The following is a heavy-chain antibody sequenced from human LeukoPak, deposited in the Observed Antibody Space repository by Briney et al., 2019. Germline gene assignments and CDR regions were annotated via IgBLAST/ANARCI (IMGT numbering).Heavy chain of an antibody. V-gene: IGHV3-7*01. CDR2: ISQDGSAK. Sequence: PGGSLRLSCAASGFTFSSYSMNWVRQAPGKGLEWVASISQDGSAKTYVDSVKGRFTISRDNAKNSLYLQMNSLRPEDTAVYYCAHVAYNWNPGSAWGQGTLVTVSS. J-gene: IGHJ5*02. CDR3: AHVAYNWNPGSA. CDR1: GFTFSSYS. D-gene: IGHD1-20*01.